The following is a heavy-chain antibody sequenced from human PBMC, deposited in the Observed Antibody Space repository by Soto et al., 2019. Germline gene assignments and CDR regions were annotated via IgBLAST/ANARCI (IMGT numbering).Heavy chain of an antibody. V-gene: IGHV2-5*02. CDR2: IYWDDDK. Sequence: QITLKESGPTLVKPTQTRTLNCTFSGFSLSTSGVGVAWSREPPGKALEWLALIYWDDDKRYRPSLESRLTITKDTSKNQVVLTMTNMDSVDTATYYCAYLPCSGGSCYWFSFSGMDVWGQGTTVTVSS. CDR3: AYLPCSGGSCYWFSFSGMDV. CDR1: GFSLSTSGVG. D-gene: IGHD2-15*01. J-gene: IGHJ6*02.